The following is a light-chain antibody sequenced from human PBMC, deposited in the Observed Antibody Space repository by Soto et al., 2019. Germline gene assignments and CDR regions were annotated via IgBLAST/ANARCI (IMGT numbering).Light chain of an antibody. CDR3: QQSYSTPLT. CDR2: DAA. J-gene: IGKJ4*01. Sequence: DIQMTQSPYSLSAAVGDRVTIACRASQNINTYLNWYQQKPGKAPKLLMFDAASLQSGVPSRFSGSGSGTDFTLTISSLQPEDFATYYCQQSYSTPLTFGGGTKVDIK. CDR1: QNINTY. V-gene: IGKV1-39*01.